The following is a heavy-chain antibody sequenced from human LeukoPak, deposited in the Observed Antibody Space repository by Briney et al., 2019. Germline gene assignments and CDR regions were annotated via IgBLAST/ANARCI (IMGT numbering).Heavy chain of an antibody. J-gene: IGHJ4*02. CDR3: ARLSGNYYGGFYFDY. D-gene: IGHD1-26*01. CDR2: INPNSGGT. CDR1: GYTFTGYY. V-gene: IGHV1-2*02. Sequence: ASMKVSCKASGYTFTGYYMHWVRQAPGQGLEWMGGINPNSGGTNYAQKFQGRVTMTRDTSISTAYMELSSLRSEDTAVYYCARLSGNYYGGFYFDYWGQGTLVTVSS.